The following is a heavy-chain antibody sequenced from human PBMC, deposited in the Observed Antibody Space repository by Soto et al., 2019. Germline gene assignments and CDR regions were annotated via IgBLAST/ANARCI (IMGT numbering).Heavy chain of an antibody. CDR1: GRTISSYA. V-gene: IGHV1-69*13. CDR3: ASVSDIVVLVAASPQDYYYYGMDV. CDR2: ITPIFGTA. J-gene: IGHJ6*01. Sequence: PEEISCKASGRTISSYAMCCVPPAPGQGLEWMGGITPIFGTANYAQKFQGRVTITADESTSTAYMELSSLRSEDTAVYYCASVSDIVVLVAASPQDYYYYGMDVWGQRNKVTVSS. D-gene: IGHD2-15*01.